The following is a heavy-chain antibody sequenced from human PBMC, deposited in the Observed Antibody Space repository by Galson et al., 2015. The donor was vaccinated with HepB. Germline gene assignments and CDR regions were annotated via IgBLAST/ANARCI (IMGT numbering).Heavy chain of an antibody. CDR2: ISSSSSTI. D-gene: IGHD3-22*01. CDR3: ARGGTYDSSVYFDY. J-gene: IGHJ4*02. V-gene: IGHV3-48*01. CDR1: GFTFSSYS. Sequence: SLRLSCAASGFTFSSYSMNWVRQAPGKGLEWVSYISSSSSTIYYADSVKGRFTISRDNAKNSLYLQMNSLRAEDTAVYYCARGGTYDSSVYFDYWGQGTLVTVSS.